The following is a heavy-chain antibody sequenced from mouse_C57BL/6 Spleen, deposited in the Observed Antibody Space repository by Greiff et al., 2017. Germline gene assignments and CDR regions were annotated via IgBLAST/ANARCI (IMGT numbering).Heavy chain of an antibody. V-gene: IGHV14-3*01. J-gene: IGHJ2*01. Sequence: VQLQQSVAELVRPGASVKLSCTASGYNIKNSYMHWVKQRPEQGLEWIGRIDPANGNPKYDTKFQGKATITADTSSNTAYLQLSSLTSEDTAIYDCGSDRYDRDYFDYWGQGTTLTVSS. D-gene: IGHD2-12*01. CDR3: GSDRYDRDYFDY. CDR1: GYNIKNSY. CDR2: IDPANGNP.